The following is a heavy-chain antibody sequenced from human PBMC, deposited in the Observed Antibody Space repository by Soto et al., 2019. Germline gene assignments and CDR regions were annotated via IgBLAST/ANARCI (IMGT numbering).Heavy chain of an antibody. CDR1: GYTFTSYG. Sequence: QVQLLQSGAEVKKPGASVKVSCKASGYTFTSYGISWVRQAPGQGLEWMGWISAYNDNTNYAQKLQGRVTMTTDTSTSTAYMELRSLRSDDTAVYHCKASTSWSKSAYYGMDFWGQGTTVTVSS. CDR2: ISAYNDNT. D-gene: IGHD2-2*01. V-gene: IGHV1-18*01. CDR3: KASTSWSKSAYYGMDF. J-gene: IGHJ6*02.